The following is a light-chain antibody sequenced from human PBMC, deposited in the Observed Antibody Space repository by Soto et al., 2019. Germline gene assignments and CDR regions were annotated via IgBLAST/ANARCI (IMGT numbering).Light chain of an antibody. Sequence: ETVLTQSPGTLPLSPGERATLSCRASQSVTSNYLAWYQQKPGQAPRLLIYGASSRATGIPDRFSGSGSGTDFTLTISRLEPEDSAVYYCHHYDMSPRTFGQGTKVELK. J-gene: IGKJ1*01. V-gene: IGKV3-20*01. CDR3: HHYDMSPRT. CDR1: QSVTSNY. CDR2: GAS.